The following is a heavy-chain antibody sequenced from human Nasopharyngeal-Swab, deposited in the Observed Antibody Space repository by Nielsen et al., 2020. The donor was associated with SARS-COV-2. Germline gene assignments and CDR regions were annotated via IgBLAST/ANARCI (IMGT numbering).Heavy chain of an antibody. CDR1: GFTFSSYW. D-gene: IGHD1-26*01. CDR2: INSDGSST. CDR3: AKGGSLSGSWD. Sequence: GESLKISCAASGFTFSSYWMHWVRQAPGKGLVWVSRINSDGSSTSYADSVKGRFTISRDNSKNTLFLQMSSLRDEDTAVYYCAKGGSLSGSWDWGQGTLVTVSS. J-gene: IGHJ4*02. V-gene: IGHV3-74*01.